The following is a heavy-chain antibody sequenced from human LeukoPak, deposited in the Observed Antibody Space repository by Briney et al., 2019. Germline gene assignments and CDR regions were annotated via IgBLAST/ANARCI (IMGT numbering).Heavy chain of an antibody. D-gene: IGHD4-17*01. V-gene: IGHV3-49*03. CDR3: TRVGTTVTTPVLY. CDR2: IRSKAYGGTT. J-gene: IGHJ4*02. Sequence: GGSLRLSCTASGFTFGDYAMSWFRQAPGKGLEWVGFIRSKAYGGTTEYAASVKGRFTISRDDSKSIAYLQMNSLKTEDTAVYYCTRVGTTVTTPVLYWGQGTLVTVSS. CDR1: GFTFGDYA.